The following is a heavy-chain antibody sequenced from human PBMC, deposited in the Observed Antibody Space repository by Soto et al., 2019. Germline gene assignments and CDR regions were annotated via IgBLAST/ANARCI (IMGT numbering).Heavy chain of an antibody. J-gene: IGHJ6*02. V-gene: IGHV1-69*01. CDR3: TRGITLIRGVIPPGYYYGMDV. CDR1: GRTFSSYA. CDR2: FNPIFETA. D-gene: IGHD3-10*01. Sequence: QVQLVQSGAEVKKPGSSVKVSCKASGRTFSSYAISWVRQAPGQGIEWMGGFNPIFETANYAQKFQGRVTITADESTNTAYMELSSLRSEDTALYYCTRGITLIRGVIPPGYYYGMDVWCQGTTVAVSS.